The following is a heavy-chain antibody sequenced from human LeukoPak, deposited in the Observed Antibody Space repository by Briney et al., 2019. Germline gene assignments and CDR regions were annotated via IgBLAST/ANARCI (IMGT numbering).Heavy chain of an antibody. CDR1: GGSFSGYY. CDR2: IYYSGST. CDR3: ARAGSGYYSANWFDP. D-gene: IGHD3-22*01. V-gene: IGHV4-34*01. Sequence: SETLSLTCAVYGGSFSGYYWSWIRQPPGKGLEWIGSIYYSGSTYYNPSLKSRVTISVDTSKNHFSLKLSSVTAADTAVYYCARAGSGYYSANWFDPWGPGTLVTVSS. J-gene: IGHJ5*02.